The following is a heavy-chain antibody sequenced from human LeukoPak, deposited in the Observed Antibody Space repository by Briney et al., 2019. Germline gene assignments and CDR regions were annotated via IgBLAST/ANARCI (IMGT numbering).Heavy chain of an antibody. J-gene: IGHJ6*03. CDR2: IKQDGSEI. Sequence: PGGSLRLSCTASGFSFSSYWMSWVRQAPGKGLEWVANIKQDGSEIYYVDSVKGRFTISRDNAKNSLYLQMNSLRAEDTAVYYCAKQNFDYVWGSQFYYYYMDVWGRGTTVTVSS. CDR1: GFSFSSYW. D-gene: IGHD3-16*01. V-gene: IGHV3-7*01. CDR3: AKQNFDYVWGSQFYYYYMDV.